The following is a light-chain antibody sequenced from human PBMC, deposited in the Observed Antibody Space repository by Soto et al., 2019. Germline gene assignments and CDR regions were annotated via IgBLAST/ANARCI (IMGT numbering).Light chain of an antibody. CDR3: QQYHNWPPQYT. V-gene: IGKV3-15*01. J-gene: IGKJ2*01. Sequence: EIVMTQSPASLSVSPGDGATLSCRAIQSVASNVAWYQQKPGQGPRLLIHGASTRAVGVPARFSGSGSGTDFTLTINSLKSEDFAVYDCQQYHNWPPQYTFGQGTKLQI. CDR1: QSVASN. CDR2: GAS.